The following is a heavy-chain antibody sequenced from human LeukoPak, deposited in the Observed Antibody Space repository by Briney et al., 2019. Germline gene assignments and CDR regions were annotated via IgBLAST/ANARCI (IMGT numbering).Heavy chain of an antibody. V-gene: IGHV4-31*03. CDR1: GGSISGGRYY. J-gene: IGHJ5*02. D-gene: IGHD2-15*01. Sequence: SETLSLTCTVSGGSISGGRYYWSWIRQHPGKGLEWIAYSSYSGSTYYNPSLQSRLTISVDTSNNLFSLELTSLTAADTAVYYCAALRRGCSGGNCDHLGWFDPWGQGTLVTVSS. CDR2: SSYSGST. CDR3: AALRRGCSGGNCDHLGWFDP.